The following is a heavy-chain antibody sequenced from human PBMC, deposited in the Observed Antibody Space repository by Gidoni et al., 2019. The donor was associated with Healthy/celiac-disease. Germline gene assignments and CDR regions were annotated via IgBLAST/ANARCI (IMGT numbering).Heavy chain of an antibody. CDR3: ARDPNYYDSSGYYSYNDY. Sequence: EVQLVESGGGLIQPGGSLRLSCAASGFTVSSKYMSWVRQAPGKGLEWVSVIYSGGSTYYAEPVKGRFTISRDNSKNTLYLQMNSLRAEDTAVYYCARDPNYYDSSGYYSYNDYWGQGTLVTVSS. CDR1: GFTVSSKY. D-gene: IGHD3-22*01. V-gene: IGHV3-53*01. CDR2: IYSGGST. J-gene: IGHJ4*02.